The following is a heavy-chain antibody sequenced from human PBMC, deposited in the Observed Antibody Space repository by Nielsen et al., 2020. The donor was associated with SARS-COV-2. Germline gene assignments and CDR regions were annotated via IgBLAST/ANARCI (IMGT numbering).Heavy chain of an antibody. CDR2: IYYSGST. CDR3: ARGAVRGVYLYYYYYYYMDV. CDR1: GGSISSGGYY. J-gene: IGHJ6*03. V-gene: IGHV4-31*03. D-gene: IGHD3-10*01. Sequence: LRLSCTVSGGSISSGGYYWSWIRQHPGKGLEWIGYIYYSGSTYYNPSLKSRVTISVDTSKNQFSLKLSSVTAADTAVYYCARGAVRGVYLYYYYYYYMDVWGKGTTVTVSS.